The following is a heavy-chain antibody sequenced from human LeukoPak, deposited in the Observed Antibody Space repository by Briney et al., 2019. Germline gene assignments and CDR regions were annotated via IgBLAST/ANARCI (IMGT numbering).Heavy chain of an antibody. CDR1: GFTFSSYA. V-gene: IGHV3-64*04. J-gene: IGHJ4*02. CDR3: AKAAAAPGFDF. D-gene: IGHD6-13*01. Sequence: GGSLRLSCSASGFTFSSYAMHWVRQAPGKGLEYVSAISSNGGSTYYADSVKGRFTISRDNSKNTIYLQMNSLRAEDTALYYCAKAAAAPGFDFWGQGTLVTVSS. CDR2: ISSNGGST.